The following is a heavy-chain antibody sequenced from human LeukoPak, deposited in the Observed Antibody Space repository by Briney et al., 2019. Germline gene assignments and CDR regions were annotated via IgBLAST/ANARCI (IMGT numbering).Heavy chain of an antibody. D-gene: IGHD6-13*01. V-gene: IGHV3-23*01. Sequence: PGGSLRHSCAASGFTFSSYAMSWVRQAPGKGLEWVSAISGSGGSTYHADSVKGRFTITRDNSKNTLYLQMNSLRAEDTAVYYCAKEVEGGSSWFVGGFVRRRYYFDYWGQGTLVTVSS. CDR3: AKEVEGGSSWFVGGFVRRRYYFDY. CDR2: ISGSGGST. J-gene: IGHJ4*02. CDR1: GFTFSSYA.